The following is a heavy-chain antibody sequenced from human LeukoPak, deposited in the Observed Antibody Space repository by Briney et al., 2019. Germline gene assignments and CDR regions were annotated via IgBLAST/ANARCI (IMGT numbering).Heavy chain of an antibody. CDR3: ARDGIAAAGT. CDR1: GGTFSSYA. D-gene: IGHD6-13*01. V-gene: IGHV1-69*13. Sequence: ASVKVSCKASGGTFSSYAISWVRQAPGQGLEWIGGIIPIFGTANYAQKFQGRVTITADESTSTAYMELSSLRSEDTAVYYCARDGIAAAGTWGQGTLVTVSS. J-gene: IGHJ4*02. CDR2: IIPIFGTA.